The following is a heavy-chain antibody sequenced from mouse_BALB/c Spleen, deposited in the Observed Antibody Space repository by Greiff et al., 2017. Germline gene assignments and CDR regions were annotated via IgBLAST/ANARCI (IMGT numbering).Heavy chain of an antibody. CDR2: IYPGGGYT. Sequence: VKLQESGAELVRPGTSVKISCKASGYTFTNYWLGWVKQRPGHGLEWIGDIYPGGGYTNYNEKFKGKATLTADTSSSTAYMQLSSLTSEDSAVYFCASSSYGLYAMDYGGKGTSVTVSS. CDR1: GYTFTNYW. J-gene: IGHJ4*01. CDR3: ASSSYGLYAMDY. D-gene: IGHD2-10*01. V-gene: IGHV1-63*02.